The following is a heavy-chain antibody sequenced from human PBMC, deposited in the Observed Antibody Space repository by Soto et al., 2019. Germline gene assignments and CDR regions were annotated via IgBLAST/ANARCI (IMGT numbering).Heavy chain of an antibody. J-gene: IGHJ6*02. V-gene: IGHV6-1*01. Sequence: SQTLSLTCAISGDSVSSNSAAWNWIRQSPSRGLEWLGRTYYRSKWYNDYAVSVKSLITINPDTSNNQFSLLLNSVTPEDTAVYYCARDPSYYDFWSGYMGLGYYYYGMDVWGQGTTVTVSS. CDR2: TYYRSKWYN. CDR3: ARDPSYYDFWSGYMGLGYYYYGMDV. D-gene: IGHD3-3*01. CDR1: GDSVSSNSAA.